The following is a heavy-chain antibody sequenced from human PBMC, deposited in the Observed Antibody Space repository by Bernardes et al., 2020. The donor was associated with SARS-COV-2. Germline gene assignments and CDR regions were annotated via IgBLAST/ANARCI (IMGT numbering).Heavy chain of an antibody. V-gene: IGHV3-23*01. CDR1: GFTFSSYA. CDR2: ISGSGGST. CDR3: AKDRVGDEYYYYYGMDV. Sequence: GGSLRLSCVASGFTFSSYAMSWVRQAPGKGLEWVSGISGSGGSTYYADSVKGRFTISRDNSKNTLYLQMNSLRAEDTAVYYCAKDRVGDEYYYYYGMDVWGQGTTVTVSS. D-gene: IGHD3-16*01. J-gene: IGHJ6*02.